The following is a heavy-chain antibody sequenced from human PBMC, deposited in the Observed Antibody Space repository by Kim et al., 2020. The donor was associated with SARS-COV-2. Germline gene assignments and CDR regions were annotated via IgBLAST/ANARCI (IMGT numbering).Heavy chain of an antibody. CDR3: ARGGGSSWDYYYYYGMDV. D-gene: IGHD6-13*01. Sequence: KGRFTISRAHSKNTLYLQMNSLRAEDTAVYYCARGGGSSWDYYYYYGMDVWGQGTTVTVSS. V-gene: IGHV3-30*07. J-gene: IGHJ6*02.